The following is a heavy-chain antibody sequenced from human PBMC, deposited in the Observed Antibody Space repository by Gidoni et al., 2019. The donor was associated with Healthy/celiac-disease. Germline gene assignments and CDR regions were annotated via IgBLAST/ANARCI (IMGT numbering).Heavy chain of an antibody. V-gene: IGHV4-61*01. CDR3: ARDRAWGTSPPNGSGYSYGLDAFDI. CDR1: GGSVSSGSYY. D-gene: IGHD5-18*01. J-gene: IGHJ3*02. Sequence: QVQLQESGPGLVKPSETLSLTCTVPGGSVSSGSYYWTLTRPPPGKGLEWIGYIYYSGSTNYNPSLKSRVTISVDTSKNQFSLKLSSVTAADTAVYYCARDRAWGTSPPNGSGYSYGLDAFDIWGQGTMVTVSS. CDR2: IYYSGST.